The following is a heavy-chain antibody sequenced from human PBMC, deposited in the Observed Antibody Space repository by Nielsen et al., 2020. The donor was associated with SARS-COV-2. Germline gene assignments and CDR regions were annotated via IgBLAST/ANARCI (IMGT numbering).Heavy chain of an antibody. CDR1: GFSFRDYY. CDR2: ISASGTII. V-gene: IGHV3-11*01. CDR3: ATHFVLGWLDS. J-gene: IGHJ5*01. D-gene: IGHD2-21*01. Sequence: GESLKISCAASGFSFRDYYISWIRQAPGKGLEWLSFISASGTIIQYAAAVEGRFTISRDTAKNSVSLQMNSLRVDDTAVYYCATHFVLGWLDSRGQGTLVAVSS.